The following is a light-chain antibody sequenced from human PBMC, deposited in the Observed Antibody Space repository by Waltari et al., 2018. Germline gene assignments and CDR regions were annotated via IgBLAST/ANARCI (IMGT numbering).Light chain of an antibody. Sequence: EIVMTQSPATLSVSPGEGATLSCRASQSVSSNLAWYQLKPGQAPRLLIFGAYTRATVVPARFSGGVSGTEFTLTISSLQSEDFAVYHCQQYHNWPTFGGGTKVEIK. CDR1: QSVSSN. V-gene: IGKV3-15*01. CDR2: GAY. CDR3: QQYHNWPT. J-gene: IGKJ4*01.